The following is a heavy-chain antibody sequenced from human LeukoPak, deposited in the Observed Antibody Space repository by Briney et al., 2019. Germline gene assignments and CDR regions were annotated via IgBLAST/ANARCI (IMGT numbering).Heavy chain of an antibody. CDR2: IIPIFGTA. CDR1: RGTFSSYA. J-gene: IGHJ5*02. D-gene: IGHD3-22*01. V-gene: IGHV1-69*05. Sequence: ASVKVSCKASRGTFSSYAISWVRQAPGQGLEWMGRIIPIFGTANYAQKFQGRVTITTDESTSTAYMELSSLRSEDTAVYYCARDKVRVSWFDPWGQGTLVTVSS. CDR3: ARDKVRVSWFDP.